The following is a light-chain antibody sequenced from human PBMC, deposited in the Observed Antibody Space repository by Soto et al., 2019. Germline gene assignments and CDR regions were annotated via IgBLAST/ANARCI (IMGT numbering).Light chain of an antibody. CDR1: QSVRSSY. Sequence: EIVLTQSPGTLSLSPGGRATLSCRASQSVRSSYLAWYQQRPGQAPRLLIFGASFRATGIPDRFSGSGSGTDFTLTISRLEPEDVAVYYCQHYGSPLTFGGGTKVEIK. J-gene: IGKJ4*01. CDR3: QHYGSPLT. V-gene: IGKV3-20*01. CDR2: GAS.